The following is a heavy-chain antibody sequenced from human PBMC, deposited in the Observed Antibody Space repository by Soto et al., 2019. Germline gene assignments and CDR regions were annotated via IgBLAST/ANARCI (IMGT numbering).Heavy chain of an antibody. J-gene: IGHJ4*02. V-gene: IGHV3-15*01. CDR1: GFTFSNAW. CDR3: TKLWFGPWGTDY. D-gene: IGHD3-10*01. Sequence: EVQLVESGGGLVKPGGSLRLSCAASGFTFSNAWMSWVRQAPGKGLEWVGRIKSKTDGGTTDYAAPVKGRFTISRDDSKNTLYLQMNSLKTEDTAVYYCTKLWFGPWGTDYWGQGTLVTVSS. CDR2: IKSKTDGGTT.